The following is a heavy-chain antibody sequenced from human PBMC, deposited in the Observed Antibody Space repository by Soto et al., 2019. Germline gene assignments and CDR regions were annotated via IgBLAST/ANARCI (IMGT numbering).Heavy chain of an antibody. D-gene: IGHD3-10*01. CDR3: ARPTYYYGSGSYSLDY. Sequence: ASVKVSCKASGYIFTSYYIHWVRQAPGQGLEWMGWINAGNGNTKYSQKFQGRVTITRDTSASTAYMELSSLRSEDTAVYYCARPTYYYGSGSYSLDYWGQGTLVTVSS. J-gene: IGHJ4*02. CDR2: INAGNGNT. V-gene: IGHV1-3*01. CDR1: GYIFTSYY.